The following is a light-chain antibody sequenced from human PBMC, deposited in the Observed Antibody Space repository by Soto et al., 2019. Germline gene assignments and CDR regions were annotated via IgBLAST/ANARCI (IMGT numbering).Light chain of an antibody. CDR3: QQYNTYSGT. CDR1: QSISSW. Sequence: DIQMTQSPSTLSASVGDRVTITCRASQSISSWLAWYQQRPGKAPKLLIYDASSLEGGVPSRFSGSGSETEFTLNISSLQPDDFAIYYCQQYNTYSGTFGQGTRWIS. CDR2: DAS. J-gene: IGKJ1*01. V-gene: IGKV1-5*01.